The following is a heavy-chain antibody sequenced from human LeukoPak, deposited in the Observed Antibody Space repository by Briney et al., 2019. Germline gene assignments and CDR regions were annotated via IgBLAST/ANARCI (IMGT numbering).Heavy chain of an antibody. J-gene: IGHJ4*02. Sequence: SVKVSCKASGGTFSSYAISWVRQAPGQGLEWMGGIIPIFGTANYAQKFQGRVTITADESTSTAYMELSSPRSEDTAVYYCARHPRVGAQGVDYWGQGTLVTVSS. V-gene: IGHV1-69*13. D-gene: IGHD1-26*01. CDR1: GGTFSSYA. CDR2: IIPIFGTA. CDR3: ARHPRVGAQGVDY.